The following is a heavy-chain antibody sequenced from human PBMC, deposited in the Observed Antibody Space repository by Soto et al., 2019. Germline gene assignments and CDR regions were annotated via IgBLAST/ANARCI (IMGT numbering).Heavy chain of an antibody. J-gene: IGHJ6*02. D-gene: IGHD3-3*01. CDR1: GYTFTSYD. CDR3: ARERKFDFWRKGLDV. Sequence: QAQLVQSGAEVKKPGASVKVSCKASGYTFTSYDINWVRQAPGQGLEWLGWMDPNSGSTGYAQNFPGRVTMTRNISITTAHMELSSLRSEDTAVYYCARERKFDFWRKGLDVWGQGTTVTVSS. CDR2: MDPNSGST. V-gene: IGHV1-8*01.